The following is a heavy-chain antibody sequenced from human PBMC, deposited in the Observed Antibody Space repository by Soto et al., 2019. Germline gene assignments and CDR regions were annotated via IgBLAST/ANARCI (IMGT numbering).Heavy chain of an antibody. Sequence: ASVKVSCKASGYTFTGYYIHWVRQAPGQGLEWMGWINPNSGGTNYAQKFQGRVTMTRDTSISTAYMELSRLRSDDTAVYYCARSIAVAGMSYYWGQGPVVAVSS. J-gene: IGHJ4*02. V-gene: IGHV1-2*02. D-gene: IGHD6-19*01. CDR2: INPNSGGT. CDR1: GYTFTGYY. CDR3: ARSIAVAGMSYY.